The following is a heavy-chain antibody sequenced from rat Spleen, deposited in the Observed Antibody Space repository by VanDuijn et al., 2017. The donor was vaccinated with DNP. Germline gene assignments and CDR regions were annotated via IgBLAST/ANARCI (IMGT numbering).Heavy chain of an antibody. CDR2: ITSSGGST. Sequence: EVQLVESGGDLVQPGRSLKLSCVASGFTFNNYWMTWIRQVPGKGLEWVAAITSSGGSTYYLDSVKGRFTISRDNAKNTLYLQMNSLRSEDTATYYCARGGRYWAMDAWGQGTSVTVSS. CDR1: GFTFNNYW. V-gene: IGHV5-31*01. J-gene: IGHJ4*01. CDR3: ARGGRYWAMDA. D-gene: IGHD1-5*01.